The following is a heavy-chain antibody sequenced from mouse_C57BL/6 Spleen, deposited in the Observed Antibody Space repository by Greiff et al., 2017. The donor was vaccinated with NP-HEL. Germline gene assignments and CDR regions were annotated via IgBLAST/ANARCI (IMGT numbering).Heavy chain of an antibody. CDR3: ARDRTVYYAMDY. CDR2: ISYDGSN. V-gene: IGHV3-6*01. Sequence: ESGPGLVKPSQSLSLTCSVTGYSITSGYYWNWIRQFPGNKLEWMGYISYDGSNNYNPSLKNRISITRDTSKNQFFLKLNSVTTEDTATYYCARDRTVYYAMDYWGQGTSVTVSS. J-gene: IGHJ4*01. CDR1: GYSITSGYY.